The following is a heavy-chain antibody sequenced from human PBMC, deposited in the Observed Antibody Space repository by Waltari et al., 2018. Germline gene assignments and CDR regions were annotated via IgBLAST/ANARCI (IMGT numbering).Heavy chain of an antibody. Sequence: QVQLVQSGAEVKKPGASVKVSCKASGSTFTGYSFHWVRQAPGQGLEWMGRINPNTGDTTYAQEFQGRVTMTRDTSISTAYMELTSLRSEDTAVYYCARDWGYYSDTSGYPSNWFGPWGQGTLVTVSS. CDR1: GSTFTGYS. CDR3: ARDWGYYSDTSGYPSNWFGP. V-gene: IGHV1-2*06. J-gene: IGHJ5*02. CDR2: INPNTGDT. D-gene: IGHD3-22*01.